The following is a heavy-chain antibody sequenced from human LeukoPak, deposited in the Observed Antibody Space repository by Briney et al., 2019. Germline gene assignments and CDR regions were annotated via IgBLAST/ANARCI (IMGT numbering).Heavy chain of an antibody. CDR2: IYSGGST. CDR3: ARAPPDYDSSGSWDY. Sequence: GGSLRLSCAASGFIFSSYGMHWVRQAPGKGLGWVAVIYSGGSTYYADSVKGRFTISRDNSKNTLYLQMNSLRAEDTAVYYCARAPPDYDSSGSWDYWGQGTLVTVSS. D-gene: IGHD3-22*01. J-gene: IGHJ4*02. V-gene: IGHV3-NL1*01. CDR1: GFIFSSYG.